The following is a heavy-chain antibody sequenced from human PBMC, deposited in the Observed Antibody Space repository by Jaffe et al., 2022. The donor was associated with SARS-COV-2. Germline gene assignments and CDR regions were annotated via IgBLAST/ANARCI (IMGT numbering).Heavy chain of an antibody. V-gene: IGHV3-23*01. CDR1: GFTFSSYA. J-gene: IGHJ2*01. CDR3: AKSAVGSYSTAPDWYFDL. CDR2: ISGSGGST. Sequence: EVQLLESGGGLVQPGGSLRLSCAASGFTFSSYAMSWVRQAPGKGLEWVSAISGSGGSTYYADSVKGRFTISRDNSKNTLYLQMNSLRAEDTAVYYCAKSAVGSYSTAPDWYFDLWGRGTLVTVSS. D-gene: IGHD1-26*01.